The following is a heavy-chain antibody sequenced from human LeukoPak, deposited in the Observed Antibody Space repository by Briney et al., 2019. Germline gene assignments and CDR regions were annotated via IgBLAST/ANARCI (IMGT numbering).Heavy chain of an antibody. J-gene: IGHJ4*02. D-gene: IGHD1-26*01. CDR2: IYYSGST. CDR3: ARDVGATPGYFDY. Sequence: PSETLSLTCTVSGCSISSSSYYWGWIRQPPGKGLEWIGSIYYSGSTYYNPSLKSRVTISVDTSKNQFSLKLSSVTAADTAVYYCARDVGATPGYFDYWGQGTLVTVSS. V-gene: IGHV4-39*07. CDR1: GCSISSSSYY.